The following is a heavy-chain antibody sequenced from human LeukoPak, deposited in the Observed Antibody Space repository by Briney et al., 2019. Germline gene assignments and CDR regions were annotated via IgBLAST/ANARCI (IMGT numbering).Heavy chain of an antibody. CDR1: GSTFSRYA. D-gene: IGHD6-19*01. CDR2: ISYDGSNK. Sequence: GGSLRLSCAASGSTFSRYAVHWVRQAPGKGLEWVAVISYDGSNKYYADSVKGRFTISRDNSKNTLYLQMDSLRAEDTAMYYCARLERQWLQADYWGQGTLVTVSS. V-gene: IGHV3-30-3*01. CDR3: ARLERQWLQADY. J-gene: IGHJ4*02.